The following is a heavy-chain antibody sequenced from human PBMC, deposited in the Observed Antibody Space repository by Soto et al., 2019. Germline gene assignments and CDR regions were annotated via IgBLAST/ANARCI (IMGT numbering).Heavy chain of an antibody. D-gene: IGHD4-17*01. J-gene: IGHJ2*01. CDR1: GFTFSNSY. V-gene: IGHV3-30*18. CDR3: AKGHSTVEWYYDL. CDR2: NSYDGSDT. Sequence: QVQLVESGGGVVQPGTSLRLSCAGSGFTFSNSYIHWVRQAPGKGREWVALNSYDGSDTYYADSVKGRFAISRDYPKNTVSLQMNSLRPEDTAVYYCAKGHSTVEWYYDLWGRGTLVTVSS.